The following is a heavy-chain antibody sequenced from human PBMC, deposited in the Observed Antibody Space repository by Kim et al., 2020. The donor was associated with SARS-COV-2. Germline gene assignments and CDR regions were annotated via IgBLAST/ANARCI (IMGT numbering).Heavy chain of an antibody. CDR1: GYTFTSYG. D-gene: IGHD2-21*02. Sequence: ASVKVSCKASGYTFTSYGISWVRQAPGQGLEWMGWIGVYNGNRNYAQKLQGRVTMTTETSTSTAYMELRSLRSDDTAVYYCAREGCSGDNCYSVSPDYWGQGTLVTVSS. CDR3: AREGCSGDNCYSVSPDY. J-gene: IGHJ4*02. V-gene: IGHV1-18*01. CDR2: IGVYNGNR.